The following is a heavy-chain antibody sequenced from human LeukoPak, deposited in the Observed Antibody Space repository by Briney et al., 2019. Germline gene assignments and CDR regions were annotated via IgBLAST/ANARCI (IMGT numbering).Heavy chain of an antibody. CDR3: ARDQFVLRRGYYSRGPQKLFDY. CDR2: IYYSGST. V-gene: IGHV4-39*07. Sequence: SETLSLTCTVSGGSISSSSYYWGWIRQPPGKGLEWIGSIYYSGSTYYNPSLKSRVTISVDTSKNQFSLKLSSVTAADTAVYYCARDQFVLRRGYYSRGPQKLFDYWGQGTLVTVSS. CDR1: GGSISSSSYY. J-gene: IGHJ4*02. D-gene: IGHD3-3*01.